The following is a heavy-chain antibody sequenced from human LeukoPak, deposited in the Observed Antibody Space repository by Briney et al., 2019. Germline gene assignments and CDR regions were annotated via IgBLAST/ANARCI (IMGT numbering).Heavy chain of an antibody. J-gene: IGHJ5*02. D-gene: IGHD2-21*02. V-gene: IGHV5-51*01. CDR2: IYPGDSDT. CDR1: GYSFTTYW. Sequence: GESLKISCKASGYSFTTYWIGWVRQVPGKGLEWVGIIYPGDSDTSYNPSFQGQVTISADKSISTAFLQWSSLKASDTAMYYCVLPYCGGDCYSWGQGTLVTVSS. CDR3: VLPYCGGDCYS.